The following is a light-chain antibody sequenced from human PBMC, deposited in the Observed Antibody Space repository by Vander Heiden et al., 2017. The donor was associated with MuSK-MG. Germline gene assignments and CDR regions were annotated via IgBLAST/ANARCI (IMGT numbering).Light chain of an antibody. J-gene: IGLJ2*01. V-gene: IGLV1-40*01. Sequence: QSVLPPPPSVSGAPGQRVPISSTRSSSNIGAGYDAHWYQQIPGTAPKLLIYGNNNRPSGVPDRFSGSKSGTSASLAITGLQAEDEADYYCQSYDSSLSGGVFGGGTKLTVL. CDR3: QSYDSSLSGGV. CDR2: GNN. CDR1: SSNIGAGYD.